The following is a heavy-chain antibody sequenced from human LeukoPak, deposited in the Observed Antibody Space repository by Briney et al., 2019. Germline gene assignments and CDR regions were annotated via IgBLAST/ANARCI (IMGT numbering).Heavy chain of an antibody. Sequence: PGGSLRLSCAASGFTFSTYSMNWVRQAPGKGLQWVANIKQDGSEKYYVDSVKGRFTISRDNAKNSLYLQMNSLRAEDTAVYYCTRDRSGQDWGQGTLVTVSS. CDR2: IKQDGSEK. CDR3: TRDRSGQD. D-gene: IGHD1-1*01. J-gene: IGHJ4*02. CDR1: GFTFSTYS. V-gene: IGHV3-7*05.